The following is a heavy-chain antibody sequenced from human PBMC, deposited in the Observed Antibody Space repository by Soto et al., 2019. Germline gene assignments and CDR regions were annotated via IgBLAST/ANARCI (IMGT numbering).Heavy chain of an antibody. CDR3: ARDQRRDYDFWSGYSQGFDL. V-gene: IGHV1-3*01. J-gene: IGHJ5*02. D-gene: IGHD3-3*01. CDR1: GYNFIDHA. Sequence: ASVKVSCKASGYNFIDHAMHWVRQAPGQRLEWMGWINAANGNTKPSQKFQGRVTFTRDTSASTAYMDLSSLRSEDTAVYYCARDQRRDYDFWSGYSQGFDLWGPGTVVTVSS. CDR2: INAANGNT.